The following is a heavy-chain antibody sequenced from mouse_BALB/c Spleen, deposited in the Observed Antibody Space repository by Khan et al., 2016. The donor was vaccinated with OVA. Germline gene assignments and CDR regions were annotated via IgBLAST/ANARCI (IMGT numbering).Heavy chain of an antibody. CDR3: AREEALYYIGY. CDR2: IYPGTDNT. J-gene: IGHJ2*01. V-gene: IGHV1-76*01. CDR1: GYIFTSYW. Sequence: QVQLKQSGAELVRPGASVKLSCKTSGYIFTSYWIHWVKQRSGQGLEWIARIYPGTDNTYYNEKLKDKATLTADKSSSTASMQLSSLKSDDSAVYGRAREEALYYIGYWDEGTTLTASA.